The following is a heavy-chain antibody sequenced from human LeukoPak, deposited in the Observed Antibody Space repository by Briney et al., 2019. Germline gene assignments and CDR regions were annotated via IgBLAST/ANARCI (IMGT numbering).Heavy chain of an antibody. J-gene: IGHJ6*03. CDR3: ARETSYYDFWSGYSPYYYYYYYMDV. CDR2: INHSGST. Sequence: SETLSLTCAVYGGSFSGYYWSWIRQPPGKGLEWIGEINHSGSTNYNPSLKSRVTISVDTSKNQFSLKLSSVTAADTAVYYCARETSYYDFWSGYSPYYYYYYYMDVWGKGTTVTVSS. CDR1: GGSFSGYY. D-gene: IGHD3-3*01. V-gene: IGHV4-34*01.